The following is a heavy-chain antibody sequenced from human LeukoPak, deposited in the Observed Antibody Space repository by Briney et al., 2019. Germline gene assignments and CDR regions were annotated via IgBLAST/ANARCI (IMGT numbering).Heavy chain of an antibody. Sequence: AGGSLRLSCAASGFTFSSYSMNWVRQAPGKGLEWVSYISSSSSTIYYADSVKGRFTISRDTAKNSLYLQMNSLRAEDTAVYYCARIAAAGTGGMGPDYWGQGTLVTVSS. CDR3: ARIAAAGTGGMGPDY. CDR2: ISSSSSTI. J-gene: IGHJ4*02. D-gene: IGHD6-13*01. V-gene: IGHV3-48*04. CDR1: GFTFSSYS.